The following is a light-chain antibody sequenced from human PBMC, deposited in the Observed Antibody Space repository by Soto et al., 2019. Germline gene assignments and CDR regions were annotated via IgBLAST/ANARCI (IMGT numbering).Light chain of an antibody. V-gene: IGKV1-33*01. CDR1: QDISDF. CDR2: DAS. J-gene: IGKJ5*01. CDR3: QQYDDLPIT. Sequence: DIQMTQSPSSLLASVGGAVTIPCQASQDISDFLNWYHQKPGKAPKVLIYDASKLQTGVPSRFSGRGSGTDFTFTSTSLQPDDSGTYYCQQYDDLPITFGQGTRLEI.